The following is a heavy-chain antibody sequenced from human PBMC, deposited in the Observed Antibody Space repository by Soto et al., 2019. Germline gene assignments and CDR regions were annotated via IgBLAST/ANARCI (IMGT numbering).Heavy chain of an antibody. CDR3: ARDRSSPRARTLMDV. Sequence: ASVKVSCKASGYTFTSYGISWVQQAPGQGLEWMGWISAYNGNTNYAQKLQGRVTMTTDTSTSTAYMELRSLRSDDTAVYYCARDRSSPRARTLMDVWGKGTTVTVSS. J-gene: IGHJ6*03. V-gene: IGHV1-18*01. D-gene: IGHD6-6*01. CDR2: ISAYNGNT. CDR1: GYTFTSYG.